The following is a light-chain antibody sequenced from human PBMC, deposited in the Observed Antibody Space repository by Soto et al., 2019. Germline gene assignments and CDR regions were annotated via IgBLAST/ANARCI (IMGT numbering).Light chain of an antibody. J-gene: IGKJ1*01. CDR3: KHYNSYSEA. CDR2: KAS. CDR1: RTISSW. V-gene: IGKV1-5*03. Sequence: DIQMTQSPSTLSGSVGDRVTITCRASRTISSWLAWYQQKPGKAPKLLIYKASTLKSGVPSRFSGSGSGTEFTLTINSLQPDDFATYYCKHYNSYSEAFGQGTKVDIK.